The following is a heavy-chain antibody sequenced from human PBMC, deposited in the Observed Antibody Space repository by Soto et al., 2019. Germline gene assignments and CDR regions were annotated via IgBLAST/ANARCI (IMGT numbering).Heavy chain of an antibody. D-gene: IGHD6-25*01. CDR3: VSLQSSGWPGVH. V-gene: IGHV1-2*02. J-gene: IGHJ4*02. Sequence: QVQLVQSGAETKNPGASLNVSCKASGYSFSGYYIQWVRQAPGQGLEWLGWIYPNTETTDSSKKFHGRVTMSSDMSTRALYMELRDLRSDDSGVYYCVSLQSSGWPGVHWGQGTLVTVSS. CDR2: IYPNTETT. CDR1: GYSFSGYY.